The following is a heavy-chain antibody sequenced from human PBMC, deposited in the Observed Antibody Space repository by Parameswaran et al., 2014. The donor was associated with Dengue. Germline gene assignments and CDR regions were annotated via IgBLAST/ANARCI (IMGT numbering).Heavy chain of an antibody. V-gene: IGHV5-51*01. D-gene: IGHD1-1*01. CDR3: ARHAWSDVGWFDP. CDR2: IYPADSDT. J-gene: IGHJ5*02. Sequence: VRQMPGKGLEWMGIIYPADSDTRYSPSFQGQVTISADKSISTAYLQWSSLKSSDTAMYYCARHAWSDVGWFDPWGQGTLVTVSS.